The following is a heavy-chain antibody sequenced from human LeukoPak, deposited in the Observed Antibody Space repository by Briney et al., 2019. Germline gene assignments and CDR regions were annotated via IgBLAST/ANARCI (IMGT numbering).Heavy chain of an antibody. D-gene: IGHD3-3*01. V-gene: IGHV4-34*01. CDR1: GGSFSGYY. J-gene: IGHJ4*02. CDR2: INHSGST. CDR3: ARGRITIFGVVLGY. Sequence: SETLSLTCAVYGGSFSGYYWSWIRQPPGKGLEWIGEINHSGSTNYNPSLKSRVTISVDTSKNQFSLKLSSVTAADTAVYYCARGRITIFGVVLGYWGQGTLVTVSS.